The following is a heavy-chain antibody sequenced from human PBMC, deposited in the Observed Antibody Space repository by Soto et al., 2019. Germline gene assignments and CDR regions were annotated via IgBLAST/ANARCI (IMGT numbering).Heavy chain of an antibody. J-gene: IGHJ4*02. Sequence: QVQLQESGPGLVKASQTLSLICSVSGESISSGGYYWSWIRHHPGKGLEWVGYIYDSESAYHNPSLKSPVTISMDTSKNHFAMKLSSVTAADTAVYYCARASSSSSAADYWGQGTLIAVSS. CDR3: ARASSSSSAADY. V-gene: IGHV4-31*01. D-gene: IGHD6-6*01. CDR2: IYDSESA. CDR1: GESISSGGYY.